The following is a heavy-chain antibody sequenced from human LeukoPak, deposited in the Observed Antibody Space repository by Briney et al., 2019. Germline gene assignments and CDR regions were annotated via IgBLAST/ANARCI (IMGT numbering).Heavy chain of an antibody. CDR3: ARGFYWNDGWSRPYDAFDI. J-gene: IGHJ3*02. Sequence: SETLFLTCTVSGGSISSGSYYWSWIRQPAGKGLEWIGRIYTSGSTNYNPSLKSRVTISVDTSKNQFSLKLSSVTAADTAVYYCARGFYWNDGWSRPYDAFDIWGQGTMVTVSS. CDR2: IYTSGST. V-gene: IGHV4-61*02. D-gene: IGHD1-1*01. CDR1: GGSISSGSYY.